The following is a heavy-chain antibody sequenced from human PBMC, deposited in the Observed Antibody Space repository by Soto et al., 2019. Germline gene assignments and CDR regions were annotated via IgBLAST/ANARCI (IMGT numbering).Heavy chain of an antibody. CDR3: ARHGERTIRSLNWFDP. J-gene: IGHJ5*02. V-gene: IGHV4-59*08. CDR1: GGSISSYY. Sequence: SETLSLTCTVSGGSISSYYWSWIRQPPGKGLEWIGYIYYSGSTNYNPSLKSRDTISVATSNNQFSLKLSSVTAADTVLYYFARHGERTIRSLNWFDPWGQGTLVTVSS. CDR2: IYYSGST. D-gene: IGHD4-17*01.